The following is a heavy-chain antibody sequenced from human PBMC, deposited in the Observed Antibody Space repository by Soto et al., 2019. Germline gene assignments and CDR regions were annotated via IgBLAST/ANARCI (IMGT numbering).Heavy chain of an antibody. D-gene: IGHD4-17*01. CDR1: GFTFSSFD. Sequence: GGSLRLSCATSGFTFSSFDMDWVRQAPGKGLEWVSSIHRASTYIYYADSVRGRFTISRDNAKSSLYLQMNSLTVEDTAVYYCARRAVTTYHFFDYWGQGALVTVS. J-gene: IGHJ4*02. V-gene: IGHV3-21*06. CDR3: ARRAVTTYHFFDY. CDR2: IHRASTYI.